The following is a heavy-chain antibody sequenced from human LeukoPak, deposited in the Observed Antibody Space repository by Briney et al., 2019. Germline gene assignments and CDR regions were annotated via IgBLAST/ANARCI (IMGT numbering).Heavy chain of an antibody. J-gene: IGHJ4*02. Sequence: PGGSLRLSCAASGFTFSSYGMHWVRQAPGKGLEWVAVIWCDGSNKYYADSVKGRFTISRDNSKNTLYLQMNSLRAEDTAVYYCAKVEELPAQNYYVDYWGQGTLVTVSS. CDR1: GFTFSSYG. V-gene: IGHV3-33*06. CDR2: IWCDGSNK. D-gene: IGHD1-7*01. CDR3: AKVEELPAQNYYVDY.